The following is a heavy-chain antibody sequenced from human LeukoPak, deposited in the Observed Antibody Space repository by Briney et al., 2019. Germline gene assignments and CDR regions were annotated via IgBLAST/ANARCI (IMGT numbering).Heavy chain of an antibody. CDR1: VNDW. J-gene: IGHJ4*02. V-gene: IGHV3-74*01. D-gene: IGHD2/OR15-2a*01. CDR2: INSDGSWT. Sequence: GGSVRLSCAASVNDWTHWLREVPGKGLVWVSHINSDGSWTSYADSVKGRFTISKDNAKNTVYLQMNSLRAEDTAVYYCVSFYETYWGRGTLVTVSS. CDR3: VSFYETY.